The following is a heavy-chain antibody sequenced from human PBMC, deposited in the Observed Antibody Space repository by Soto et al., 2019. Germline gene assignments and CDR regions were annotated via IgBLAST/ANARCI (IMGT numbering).Heavy chain of an antibody. CDR2: ISWNGESI. Sequence: EVQLVESGGGLVQPGRSLRLSCAASGFSFGDYAMQWVRQVPGKGLEWVSSISWNGESIGYADSVKGRFTISRDNGKKSVYLQMNSLRGEYTALYYCAKDVGSSGWYEGFDSWGQGTLVTVS. CDR1: GFSFGDYA. J-gene: IGHJ4*02. D-gene: IGHD6-19*01. V-gene: IGHV3-9*01. CDR3: AKDVGSSGWYEGFDS.